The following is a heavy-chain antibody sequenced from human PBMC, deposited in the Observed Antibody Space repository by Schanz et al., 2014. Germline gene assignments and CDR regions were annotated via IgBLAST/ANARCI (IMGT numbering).Heavy chain of an antibody. CDR3: ARANYRRKINFDY. CDR1: GFTLSSYA. Sequence: QVQLVESGGGVVQPGRSLRLSCAAYGFTLSSYAMHWVRQAPGKGLEWVAVIWYDENNKYYADSVKGRFTMSRDNSKNTLYLQMNSLRAEDTAVYYCARANYRRKINFDYWGRGTQVTVSS. V-gene: IGHV3-33*08. J-gene: IGHJ4*02. D-gene: IGHD3-10*01. CDR2: IWYDENNK.